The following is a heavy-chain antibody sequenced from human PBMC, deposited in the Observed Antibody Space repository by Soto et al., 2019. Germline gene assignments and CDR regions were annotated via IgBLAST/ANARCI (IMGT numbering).Heavy chain of an antibody. V-gene: IGHV1-69*02. CDR3: ATSDIVVVVAARY. CDR1: GGTFSSYT. D-gene: IGHD2-15*01. J-gene: IGHJ4*02. CDR2: IIPILGIA. Sequence: QVQLVQSGAEVKKPWSSVKVSCKASGGTFSSYTISWVRQAPGQGLEWMGRIIPILGIANYAQKFQGRVTITADKSTSTAYMELSSLRSEDTAVYYCATSDIVVVVAARYWGQGTLVTVSS.